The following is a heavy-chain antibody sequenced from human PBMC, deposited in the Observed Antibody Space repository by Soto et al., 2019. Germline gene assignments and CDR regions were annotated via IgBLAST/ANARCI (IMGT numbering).Heavy chain of an antibody. D-gene: IGHD1-1*01. CDR1: GYTFTSYG. V-gene: IGHV1-18*01. CDR2: ISAYNGNT. Sequence: ASVKVSCKASGYTFTSYGISWVRQAPGQGLEWMGWISAYNGNTNYAQKLQGRVTMTTDTSTSTAYMELRSLRSDDTAVYFCAKDAHNPPPENFHFDIWGQGTMVTVSS. CDR3: AKDAHNPPPENFHFDI. J-gene: IGHJ3*02.